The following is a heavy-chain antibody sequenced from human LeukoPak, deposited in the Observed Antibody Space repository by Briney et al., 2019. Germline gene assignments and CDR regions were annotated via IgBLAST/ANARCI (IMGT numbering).Heavy chain of an antibody. CDR3: ATYDYGADYFDY. J-gene: IGHJ4*02. D-gene: IGHD4/OR15-4a*01. Sequence: GASLRLSCAASGFTFSDYYMSWIRRAPGKGLEWVSYISSGGDTTYYADSVTGRFTISRDNAKNSLYLQMNSLRAEDTAVYYCATYDYGADYFDYWGQGTLVTVST. V-gene: IGHV3-11*01. CDR2: ISSGGDTT. CDR1: GFTFSDYY.